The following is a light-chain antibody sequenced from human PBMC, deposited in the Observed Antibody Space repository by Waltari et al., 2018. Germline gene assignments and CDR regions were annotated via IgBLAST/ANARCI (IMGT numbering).Light chain of an antibody. J-gene: IGKJ1*01. CDR3: EQGYTTPRT. CDR1: QSISGH. V-gene: IGKV1-39*01. Sequence: DIQMTQSPSSLSASVGDRVTITCRASQSISGHLNWYQQKAGKAPNLLIYEASRLQCGVPSRYIGSGSRTDFTLTISDLQPGDFATYFFEQGYTTPRTFGQGTEV. CDR2: EAS.